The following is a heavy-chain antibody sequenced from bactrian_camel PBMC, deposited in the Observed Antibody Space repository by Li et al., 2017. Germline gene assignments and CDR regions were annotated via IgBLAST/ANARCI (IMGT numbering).Heavy chain of an antibody. V-gene: IGHV3S31*01. Sequence: VQLVESGGGLVQPGGSLKLSCTASGFTFRTYAMRWVRQAPGKGLEWVSGINSDGITTYYANSVKGRFTIYNDYAKNMVYLQLNSLKTEGTAMYYCVRGDGYGGSWYREEERPFGYWGQGTQVTVS. CDR1: GFTFRTYA. J-gene: IGHJ6*01. CDR3: VRGDGYGGSWYREEERPFGY. D-gene: IGHD6*01. CDR2: INSDGITT.